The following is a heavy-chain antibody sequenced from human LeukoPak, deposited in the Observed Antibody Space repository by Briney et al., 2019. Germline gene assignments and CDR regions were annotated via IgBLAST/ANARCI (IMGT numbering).Heavy chain of an antibody. CDR1: GFTFSSYN. J-gene: IGHJ4*02. D-gene: IGHD3-10*01. V-gene: IGHV3-48*04. Sequence: GGSLRLSCAASGFTFSSYNMNWVRQAPGKGPEWVAYIGNRGFTIYYADSVKGRFTISRDNAKNSLYLQMNSLRAEDTAVYYCARVPTFYGSGSYFDYWGQGTLVTVSS. CDR3: ARVPTFYGSGSYFDY. CDR2: IGNRGFTI.